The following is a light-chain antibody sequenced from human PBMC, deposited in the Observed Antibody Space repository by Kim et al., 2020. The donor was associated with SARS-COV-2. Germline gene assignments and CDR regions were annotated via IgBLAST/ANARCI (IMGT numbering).Light chain of an antibody. V-gene: IGKV1-39*01. CDR1: QTVDNR. CDR2: VTS. CDR3: QQSYSAPYT. Sequence: SAYVGDRVTITCRASQTVDNRLNWYQQKAGQAPKLLVYVTSLLESGVPSRFSGSGSGTDFTLTIRSLQPEDVATYYCQQSYSAPYTFGQGTKLEIK. J-gene: IGKJ2*01.